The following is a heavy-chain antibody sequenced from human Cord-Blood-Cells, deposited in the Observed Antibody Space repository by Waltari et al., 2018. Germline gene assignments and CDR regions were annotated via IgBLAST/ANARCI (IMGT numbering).Heavy chain of an antibody. J-gene: IGHJ5*02. CDR1: GGSFGGHY. CDR2: INHSGST. V-gene: IGHV4-34*01. D-gene: IGHD3-3*01. CDR3: ARTSLIWSGYRGWCDP. Sequence: QVQLQQWGAGLLKPSETLSLTCAVSGGSFGGHYCRWIRHPPGKGLEWIGEINHSGSTNYNPSLKSRVTISVDTSKNQFSLKLSSVTAADTAVYYCARTSLIWSGYRGWCDPWGQGTLVTVSS.